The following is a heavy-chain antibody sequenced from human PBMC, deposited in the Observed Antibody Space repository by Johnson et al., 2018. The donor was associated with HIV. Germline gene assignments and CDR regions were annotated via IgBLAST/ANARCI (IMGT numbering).Heavy chain of an antibody. CDR3: ARDRGYWDAFDI. CDR1: GFTFSDYY. Sequence: VQLVESGGGVVQPGRSLRLSCAASGFTFSDYYMSWIRQAPGKGLEWAGRIKRKTDGGTTDYAAPVKGRFTIPRDDSKNTLYLQMTSLKTEDTAVYYCARDRGYWDAFDIWGQGTMVIVSS. D-gene: IGHD3-22*01. V-gene: IGHV3-15*01. J-gene: IGHJ3*02. CDR2: IKRKTDGGTT.